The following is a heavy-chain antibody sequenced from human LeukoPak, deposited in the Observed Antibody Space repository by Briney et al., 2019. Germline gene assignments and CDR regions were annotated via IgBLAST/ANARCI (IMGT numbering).Heavy chain of an antibody. Sequence: SVKVSCKASGYTFTNYALNWVRQAPGQGLEWMGGIIPIFGTANYAQKFQGRVTITADESTSTAYMELSSLRSEDTAVYYCARLRGHYYDSSGYYNGYFQHWGQGTLVTVSS. CDR2: IIPIFGTA. CDR3: ARLRGHYYDSSGYYNGYFQH. V-gene: IGHV1-69*13. D-gene: IGHD3-22*01. CDR1: GYTFTNYA. J-gene: IGHJ1*01.